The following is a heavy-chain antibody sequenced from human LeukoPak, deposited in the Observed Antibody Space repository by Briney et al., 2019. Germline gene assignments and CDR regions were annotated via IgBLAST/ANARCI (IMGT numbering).Heavy chain of an antibody. D-gene: IGHD1-7*01. CDR3: ARWDYNWNYVGAFDI. CDR2: IYYSGST. CDR1: GGSISSGGYY. V-gene: IGHV4-31*03. J-gene: IGHJ3*02. Sequence: PSQTLSLTCTVSGGSISSGGYYWSWIRQHPGKGLEWIGYIYYSGSTYYNPSLKSRVTISVDTSKNQFSLKLSSVTAADTAVYYCARWDYNWNYVGAFDIWGQGTMVTVSS.